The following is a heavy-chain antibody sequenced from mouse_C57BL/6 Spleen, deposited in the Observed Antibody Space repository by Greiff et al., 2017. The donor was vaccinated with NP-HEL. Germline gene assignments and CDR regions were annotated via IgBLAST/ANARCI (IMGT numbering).Heavy chain of an antibody. CDR1: GFTFSSYA. J-gene: IGHJ3*01. Sequence: DVMSVESGGGLVKPGGSLKLSCAASGFTFSSYAMSWVRQTPEKRLEWVATISDGGSYTYYPDNVKGRFTISRDNAKNNLYLQMSHLKSEDTAMYYCARDQGYGSSYTFAYWGQGTLVTVSA. D-gene: IGHD1-1*01. CDR2: ISDGGSYT. V-gene: IGHV5-4*01. CDR3: ARDQGYGSSYTFAY.